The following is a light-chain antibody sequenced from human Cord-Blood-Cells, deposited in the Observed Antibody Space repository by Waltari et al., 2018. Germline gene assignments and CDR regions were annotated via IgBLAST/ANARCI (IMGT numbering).Light chain of an antibody. J-gene: IGLJ2*01. CDR2: EGS. Sequence: QSALTQPASVSGSPGQSITIPCTGTSSDVWSYNLVSWYQQHAGKAPNPMIYEGSTRPSGVSNRFSGSKSGNTASLTISGLQAEDEADYYCCSYAGSVVFGGGTKLTVL. CDR1: SSDVWSYNL. CDR3: CSYAGSVV. V-gene: IGLV2-23*01.